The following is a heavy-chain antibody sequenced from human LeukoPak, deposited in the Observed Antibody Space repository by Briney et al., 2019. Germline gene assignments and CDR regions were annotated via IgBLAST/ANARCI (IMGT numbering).Heavy chain of an antibody. CDR1: GFTFSGYV. D-gene: IGHD3-22*01. J-gene: IGHJ4*02. CDR2: LSGSGDIT. V-gene: IGHV3-23*01. Sequence: GGSLRLSCAASGFTFSGYVMNWVRQAPGKGPEWVSALSGSGDITTYADSVKGRFTISRDNSKNTLYLQMNSLRAEDTAVYYCTKDSRRRKTYYYDSSALYFFDYWGQGTLVTVSS. CDR3: TKDSRRRKTYYYDSSALYFFDY.